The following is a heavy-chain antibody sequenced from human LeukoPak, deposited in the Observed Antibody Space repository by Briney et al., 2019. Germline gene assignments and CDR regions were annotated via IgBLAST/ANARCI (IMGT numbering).Heavy chain of an antibody. V-gene: IGHV4-34*01. D-gene: IGHD2-15*01. CDR3: ARESVVAALDY. CDR2: INHSGST. J-gene: IGHJ4*02. Sequence: SETLSLTCAVYGGSFSGYYWSWIRQPPGKGLEWIGEINHSGSTNYNPSLKSRVTIPVDTSKNQFSLKLSSVTAADTAVYYCARESVVAALDYWGQGTLVTVSS. CDR1: GGSFSGYY.